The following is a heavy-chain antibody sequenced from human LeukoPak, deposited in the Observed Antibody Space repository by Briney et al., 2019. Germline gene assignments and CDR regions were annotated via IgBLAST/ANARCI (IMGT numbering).Heavy chain of an antibody. D-gene: IGHD3-22*01. CDR1: GFTVSSNY. Sequence: GGSLRLSCAASGFTVSSNYMSWVRQAPGRGLEWVSVIYSGGSTYYADSVKGRFTISRDNSKNTLYLQMNSLRAEDTAVYYCASYYYDNSGYYQGWFDPWGQGTLVTVSS. V-gene: IGHV3-53*01. CDR3: ASYYYDNSGYYQGWFDP. CDR2: IYSGGST. J-gene: IGHJ5*02.